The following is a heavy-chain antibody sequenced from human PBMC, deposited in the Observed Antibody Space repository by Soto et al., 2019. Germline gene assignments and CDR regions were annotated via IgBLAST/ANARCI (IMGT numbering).Heavy chain of an antibody. CDR2: MNPNSGNT. J-gene: IGHJ6*03. CDR3: ARLFLEWLFLAYCYYYMVV. Sequence: ASVKVSCKASEYTFTSYDINWVRQATGQGLEWMGWMNPNSGNTGYAQKFQGRVTMTRNTSISTAYMELSSLRSEDTAVYYCARLFLEWLFLAYCYYYMVVWGKGTTVTVSS. D-gene: IGHD3-3*01. V-gene: IGHV1-8*01. CDR1: EYTFTSYD.